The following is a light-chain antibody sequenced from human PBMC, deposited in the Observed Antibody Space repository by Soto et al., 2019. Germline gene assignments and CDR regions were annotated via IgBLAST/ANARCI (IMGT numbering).Light chain of an antibody. CDR2: YDD. CDR1: SSNIGNSA. J-gene: IGLJ3*02. V-gene: IGLV1-36*01. Sequence: QSVLTQPPSVSEAPRQRVTISCSGSSSNIGNSAVSWYQQLPGKAPKLLIYYDDLLPSGVSDRFSGSKTGTSASLAISGLQSEDEADYFCAAWDDSLNGWVFGGGTKLT. CDR3: AAWDDSLNGWV.